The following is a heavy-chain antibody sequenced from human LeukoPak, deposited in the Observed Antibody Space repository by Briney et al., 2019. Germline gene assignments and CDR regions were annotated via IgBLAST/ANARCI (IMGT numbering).Heavy chain of an antibody. V-gene: IGHV1-69*06. CDR3: AGDNAGLYDAFDL. CDR2: ITPMYGTS. Sequence: ASVKVSCKTNGGTFSDYTIHWVRQAPGQGLDWMGGITPMYGTSNYAQKFQGRLTIAADKSTNTVHMDLSSLRSEDTAIYYCAGDNAGLYDAFDLWGLGTLVTVSS. CDR1: GGTFSDYT. D-gene: IGHD5/OR15-5a*01. J-gene: IGHJ4*02.